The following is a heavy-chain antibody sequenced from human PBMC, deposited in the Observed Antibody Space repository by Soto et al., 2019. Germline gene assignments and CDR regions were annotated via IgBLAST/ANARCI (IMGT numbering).Heavy chain of an antibody. Sequence: GGSLRLSCAASGFPFSVYAMAWVRQAPGKGLEWVSTIADTIGTSYYADSVKGRFTLSRDISTNTLHLQMNSLRVDDTAVYYCATPQWLLVVDYFDSWGQGTLGTVSA. CDR1: GFPFSVYA. CDR3: ATPQWLLVVDYFDS. V-gene: IGHV3-23*01. J-gene: IGHJ4*02. CDR2: IADTIGTS. D-gene: IGHD3-22*01.